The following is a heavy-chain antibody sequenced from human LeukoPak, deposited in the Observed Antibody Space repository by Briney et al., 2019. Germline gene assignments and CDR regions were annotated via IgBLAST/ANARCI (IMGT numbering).Heavy chain of an antibody. Sequence: PGRSLRLSCAASGFTFSSYGMHWVRQAPGKGLEWVAVISYDGSSKYYADSVKGRFTISRDNSKNTLYLQMNSLRAEDTAVYYCAKRSSGEHCSGGRCYEDRLYYYGMDVWGKGTTVTVSS. CDR3: AKRSSGEHCSGGRCYEDRLYYYGMDV. D-gene: IGHD2-15*01. CDR1: GFTFSSYG. CDR2: ISYDGSSK. V-gene: IGHV3-30*18. J-gene: IGHJ6*04.